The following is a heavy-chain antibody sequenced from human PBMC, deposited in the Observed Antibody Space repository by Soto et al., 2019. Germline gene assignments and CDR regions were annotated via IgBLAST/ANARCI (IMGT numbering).Heavy chain of an antibody. J-gene: IGHJ4*02. V-gene: IGHV1-69*06. CDR3: ARVSEYSYGSDRGAAFDY. CDR2: IIPIFGTA. CDR1: GGTFSSYA. D-gene: IGHD5-18*01. Sequence: QVQLVQSGAEVKKPGSSVKVSCKASGGTFSSYAISWVRQAPGQGLEWMGGIIPIFGTANYAQKFQGRVTITADKSTSTAYMELSSLRSEDTAVYYCARVSEYSYGSDRGAAFDYWGQGTLVTVSS.